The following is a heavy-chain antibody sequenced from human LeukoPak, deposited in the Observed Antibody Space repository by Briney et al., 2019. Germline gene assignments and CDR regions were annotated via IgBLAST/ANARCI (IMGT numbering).Heavy chain of an antibody. Sequence: SETPSLTSTVSGGSISRSSYHRGWISHPPGEWLQWITCMSYSGATYYTPSSQSQVTISVDTSKNQYSLMLYSVTAADTAVYYCARHCRVVLVVQVARGDYFDYLGQGTLVTVSS. D-gene: IGHD2-15*01. CDR2: MSYSGAT. CDR3: ARHCRVVLVVQVARGDYFDY. CDR1: GGSISRSSYH. V-gene: IGHV4-39*01. J-gene: IGHJ4*02.